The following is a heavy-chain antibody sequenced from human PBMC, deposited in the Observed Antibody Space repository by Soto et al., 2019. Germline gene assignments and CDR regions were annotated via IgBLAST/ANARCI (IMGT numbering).Heavy chain of an antibody. D-gene: IGHD6-6*01. Sequence: PSETLSLTCAVYGGSFSGYYWSWIRQPPGKGLEWIGEINHSGSTNYNPSLKSRVTISVDTSKNQFSLKLSSVTAADTAVYYCARGFRVYLDYWGQGTLVTVSS. CDR3: ARGFRVYLDY. CDR1: GGSFSGYY. V-gene: IGHV4-34*01. CDR2: INHSGST. J-gene: IGHJ4*02.